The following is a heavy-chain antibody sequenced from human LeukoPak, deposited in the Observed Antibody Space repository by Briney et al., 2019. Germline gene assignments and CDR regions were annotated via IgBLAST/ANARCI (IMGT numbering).Heavy chain of an antibody. D-gene: IGHD2-21*02. Sequence: GGSLRLSCTASGFIFTSYGMHWVRQAPGKGLEWVAGISYDGSNKYYADSVKGRFTISRDNAKNSLYLQMNSLRAEDTAVYYCTSHTGTGDAFRPFHIWGQGTMVTVSS. CDR3: TSHTGTGDAFRPFHI. CDR2: ISYDGSNK. CDR1: GFIFTSYG. V-gene: IGHV3-30*03. J-gene: IGHJ3*02.